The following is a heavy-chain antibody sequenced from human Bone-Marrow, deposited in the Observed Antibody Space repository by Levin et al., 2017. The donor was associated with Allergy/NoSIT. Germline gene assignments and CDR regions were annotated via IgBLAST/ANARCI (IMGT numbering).Heavy chain of an antibody. CDR1: GGSISSYY. CDR2: IYTSGST. CDR3: AREGPDGSGSLNAFDI. D-gene: IGHD3-10*01. V-gene: IGHV4-4*07. J-gene: IGHJ3*02. Sequence: NTSETLSLTCTVSGGSISSYYWSWIRQPAGKGLEWIGRIYTSGSTNYNPSLKSRVTMSVDTSKNQFSLKLSSVTAADTAVYYCAREGPDGSGSLNAFDIWGQGTMVTVSS.